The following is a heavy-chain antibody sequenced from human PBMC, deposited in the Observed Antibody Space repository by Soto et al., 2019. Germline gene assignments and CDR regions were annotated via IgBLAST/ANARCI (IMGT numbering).Heavy chain of an antibody. CDR2: ISAYNGNT. D-gene: IGHD5-12*01. CDR3: ARDKGYESDY. CDR1: DYTLPSYG. V-gene: IGHV1-18*01. Sequence: GASVPVSCKDSDYTLPSYGSSWVRQAPGQGHKWMGWISAYNGNTNYAQKLQGRVTMTTDTSTSTAYMELRSLRSDDTAVYYCARDKGYESDYWCQGTLVTVSS. J-gene: IGHJ4*02.